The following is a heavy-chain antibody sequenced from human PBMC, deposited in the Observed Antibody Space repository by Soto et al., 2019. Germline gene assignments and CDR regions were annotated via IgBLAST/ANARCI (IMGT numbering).Heavy chain of an antibody. D-gene: IGHD6-19*01. CDR1: EFSFNYYA. CDR3: AKDHPSNGWPAFDH. Sequence: EVQLLESGGGLVQPGGSLRLSCTASEFSFNYYAMSWVRQAPGKGLEWVSSIDAAGNTYHADSVKGRFTISSDRSKNTLHLQMNSLRADDTATYYCAKDHPSNGWPAFDHWGQGTLVTVSS. V-gene: IGHV3-23*01. J-gene: IGHJ4*02. CDR2: IDAAGNT.